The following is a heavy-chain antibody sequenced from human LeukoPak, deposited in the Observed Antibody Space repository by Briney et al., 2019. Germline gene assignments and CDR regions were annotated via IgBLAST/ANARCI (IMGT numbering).Heavy chain of an antibody. CDR3: AKMGLKQWPYNYFDY. J-gene: IGHJ4*02. Sequence: GGSLRLSCEASGFIFSNYAMSWVRQAPGKGLEWVSAIGGSGGNINYADFVKGRFTISRDNSKNTLYLQMNSLRAEDTAVYYCAKMGLKQWPYNYFDYWGQGTLVTVSS. CDR2: IGGSGGNI. V-gene: IGHV3-23*01. CDR1: GFIFSNYA. D-gene: IGHD6-19*01.